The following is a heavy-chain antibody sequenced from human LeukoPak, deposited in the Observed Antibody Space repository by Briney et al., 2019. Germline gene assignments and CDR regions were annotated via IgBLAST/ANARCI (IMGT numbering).Heavy chain of an antibody. Sequence: GGSLRLSCAASGFTFSSYSMNWVRQAPGKGLEWVSSISSSSSYIYYADPVKGRFTISRDNAKNSLYLQMSSLRAEDTAVYYCARDLDVWFGELLPSTPPAYWGQGTLVTVSS. D-gene: IGHD3-10*01. CDR1: GFTFSSYS. V-gene: IGHV3-21*01. CDR2: ISSSSSYI. J-gene: IGHJ4*02. CDR3: ARDLDVWFGELLPSTPPAY.